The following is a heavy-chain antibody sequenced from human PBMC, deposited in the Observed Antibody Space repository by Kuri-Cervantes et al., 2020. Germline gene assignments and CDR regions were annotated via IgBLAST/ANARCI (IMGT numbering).Heavy chain of an antibody. D-gene: IGHD6-19*01. J-gene: IGHJ4*02. CDR1: GFTFSSYW. CDR2: INQDGSHT. V-gene: IGHV3-7*01. CDR3: ARDSEAVAGTGAFDY. Sequence: GESLKISCAASGFTFSSYWMHWVRQAPGKGLEWVANINQDGSHTYYVDSVKGRFTISRDNSKNTLSLQMNSLRAEDTAVYYCARDSEAVAGTGAFDYWGQGTLVTVSS.